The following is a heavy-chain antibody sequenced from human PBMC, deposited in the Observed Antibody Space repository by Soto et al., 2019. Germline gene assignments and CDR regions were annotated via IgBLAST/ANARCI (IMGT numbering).Heavy chain of an antibody. Sequence: SETLSLTCTVSGGSINSYYWNWIRQPPGKGLEWIGYIYYSGSTNYNPSLKSRVTISVDTSNNQFSLKLSSVTAADTAVYYCARDYSSYGPFDYWGQGTLVTVSS. CDR2: IYYSGST. V-gene: IGHV4-59*12. CDR3: ARDYSSYGPFDY. J-gene: IGHJ4*02. CDR1: GGSINSYY. D-gene: IGHD5-18*01.